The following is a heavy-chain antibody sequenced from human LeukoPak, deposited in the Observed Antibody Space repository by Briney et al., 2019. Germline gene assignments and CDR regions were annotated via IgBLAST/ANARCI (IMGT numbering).Heavy chain of an antibody. D-gene: IGHD3-22*01. Sequence: GASVKVSCKASGGTFSSYAISWVRQAPGQGLEWMGWINPNSGGTNYAQKFQGRVTMTRDTSISTAYMELSRLRSDDTAVYYCARLGHYYDSSGDPTLIDYWGQGTLVTVSS. J-gene: IGHJ4*02. CDR1: GGTFSSYA. CDR3: ARLGHYYDSSGDPTLIDY. V-gene: IGHV1-2*02. CDR2: INPNSGGT.